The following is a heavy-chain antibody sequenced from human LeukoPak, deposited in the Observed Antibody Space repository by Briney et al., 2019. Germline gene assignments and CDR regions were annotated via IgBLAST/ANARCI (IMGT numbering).Heavy chain of an antibody. V-gene: IGHV1-69*13. J-gene: IGHJ5*02. D-gene: IGHD2-21*01. CDR2: IIPIFGTA. Sequence: PVKVSCKASGGTFSSYAISWVRQAPGQGLEWMGGIIPIFGTANYAQKFQGRVTITADESTSTAYMELSSLRSEDTAVYYCAREGIATSGFDPWGQGTLVTVSS. CDR1: GGTFSSYA. CDR3: AREGIATSGFDP.